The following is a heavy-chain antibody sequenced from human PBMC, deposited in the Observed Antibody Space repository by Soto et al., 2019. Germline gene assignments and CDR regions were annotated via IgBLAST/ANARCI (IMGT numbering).Heavy chain of an antibody. Sequence: QVQLVQSGAEVKKPGASVKVSCKASGYTFINYGISWVRQAPGQGLEWMRWISAYNGKTNYAQKLQGRVTMTTDTSTSTAYMELRSLRSDDTAVYYCARRYGDPSSSAGFDYWGQGTLVTVSS. D-gene: IGHD4-17*01. CDR3: ARRYGDPSSSAGFDY. CDR2: ISAYNGKT. J-gene: IGHJ4*02. V-gene: IGHV1-18*01. CDR1: GYTFINYG.